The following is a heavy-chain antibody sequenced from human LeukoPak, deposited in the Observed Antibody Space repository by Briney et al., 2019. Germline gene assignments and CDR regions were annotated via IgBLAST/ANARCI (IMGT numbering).Heavy chain of an antibody. D-gene: IGHD4-23*01. CDR3: ARDTVVTLFDY. V-gene: IGHV3-74*01. Sequence: GGSLRLSCAASGFTFSSYWMHWVRQAPGKGPVWVSRINSDGSSTSYADSVKGRFTISRDNAKNTLYLQMNSLRAEDTAVYYCARDTVVTLFDYWGQGTLVTVSS. CDR2: INSDGSST. J-gene: IGHJ4*02. CDR1: GFTFSSYW.